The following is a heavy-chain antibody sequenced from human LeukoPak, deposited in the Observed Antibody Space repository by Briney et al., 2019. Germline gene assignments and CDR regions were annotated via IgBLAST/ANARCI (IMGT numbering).Heavy chain of an antibody. J-gene: IGHJ6*02. CDR3: AAQLGYRGYDRYYYYRMAV. Sequence: SETLSLTCTVSGGSISSSSYYWSWIRQPPGKGLEWIGSIYYSGSTYYNPSLKSRVTISVDTSKNQFSLKLSSVTAADTAVYYCAAQLGYRGYDRYYYYRMAVWGQGTTVTVSS. D-gene: IGHD5-12*01. CDR1: GGSISSSSYY. V-gene: IGHV4-39*07. CDR2: IYYSGST.